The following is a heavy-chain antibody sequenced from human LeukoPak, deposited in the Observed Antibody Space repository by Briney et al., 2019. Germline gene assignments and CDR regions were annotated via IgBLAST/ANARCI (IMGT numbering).Heavy chain of an antibody. CDR3: ARVGSQGVYYDGSGYYYYYMDV. J-gene: IGHJ6*03. D-gene: IGHD3-22*01. CDR2: ISAYNGNT. Sequence: GASVKVSCKASGYTFTSYGISWVRQAPGQGLEWMGWISAYNGNTNYAQKLQGRVTMTTDTSTSTAYMELRSLRSDDTAVYYCARVGSQGVYYDGSGYYYYYMDVWGKGTTVTVSS. V-gene: IGHV1-18*01. CDR1: GYTFTSYG.